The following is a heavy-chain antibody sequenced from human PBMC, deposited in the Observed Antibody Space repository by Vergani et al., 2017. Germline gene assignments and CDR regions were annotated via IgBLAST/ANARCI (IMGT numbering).Heavy chain of an antibody. J-gene: IGHJ3*02. CDR3: ARDAGLYDFWTAAAFDI. D-gene: IGHD3/OR15-3a*01. Sequence: QLQLQESGSGLVKPSQTLSLTCAVSGGSISSGGTYWSWIRQPPGKGLEWIGYIYHSGSTYYNPSLKSRVTISVDRSQNQLSLTLGSVTAADTSVYYCARDAGLYDFWTAAAFDIWGQGTMVTVSS. V-gene: IGHV4-30-2*01. CDR2: IYHSGST. CDR1: GGSISSGGTY.